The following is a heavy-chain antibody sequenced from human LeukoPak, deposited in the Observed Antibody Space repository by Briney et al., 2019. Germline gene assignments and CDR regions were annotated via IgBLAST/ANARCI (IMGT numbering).Heavy chain of an antibody. J-gene: IGHJ4*02. D-gene: IGHD6-13*01. CDR3: ARDKDSWYFDY. CDR2: IWYDGSNK. Sequence: GGSLRLSCAASGFTFSSYGMHWVRQAPGKGLEWVAVIWYDGSNKYYADSVKGRFTIPRDNSKNTLYLQMNSLRAEDTAVYYCARDKDSWYFDYWGQGTLVTVSS. CDR1: GFTFSSYG. V-gene: IGHV3-33*01.